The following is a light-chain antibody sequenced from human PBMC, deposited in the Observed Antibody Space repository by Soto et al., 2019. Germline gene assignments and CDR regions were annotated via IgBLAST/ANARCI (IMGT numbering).Light chain of an antibody. J-gene: IGLJ3*02. Sequence: QSVLTQPPSVSGAPGQRVTISCTGSSSNIGAGYDVHWYQQLPGTAPKLLIYGNSNRTSGVPDRFSGSKSGTSASLAITGLQAEDEADYYCQSYYSSLSGWVFGGGTKVTVL. CDR2: GNS. CDR1: SSNIGAGYD. CDR3: QSYYSSLSGWV. V-gene: IGLV1-40*01.